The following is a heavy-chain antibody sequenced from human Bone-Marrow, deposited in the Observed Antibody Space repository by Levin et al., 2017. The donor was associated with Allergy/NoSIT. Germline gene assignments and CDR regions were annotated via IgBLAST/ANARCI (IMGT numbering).Heavy chain of an antibody. CDR2: IIPVVGET. D-gene: IGHD6-13*01. J-gene: IGHJ4*01. V-gene: IGHV1-69*02. Sequence: NISCKASGGTSSSYTISWVRQAPGQGFEWMGRIIPVVGETNYAQRFQDRVTITADISTNTAYMEVRSLRSDDTAVYYCARTTLVQEYYFDYWGHGTLVTVSS. CDR1: GGTSSSYT. CDR3: ARTTLVQEYYFDY.